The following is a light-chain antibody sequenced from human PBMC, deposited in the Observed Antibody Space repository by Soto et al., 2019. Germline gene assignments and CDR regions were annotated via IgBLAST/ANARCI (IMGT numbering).Light chain of an antibody. J-gene: IGKJ1*01. CDR3: QHSYSTPRT. V-gene: IGKV1-39*01. CDR1: QSISSY. CDR2: AAS. Sequence: DIQMTQSPSSLSASVGDRVTITCRASQSISSYLNWYQQKPGKAPKLLIYAASSLQSGVPSRFSRSGSGTDFTLTISSLQPEDFATYYCQHSYSTPRTFGQGTKVEIK.